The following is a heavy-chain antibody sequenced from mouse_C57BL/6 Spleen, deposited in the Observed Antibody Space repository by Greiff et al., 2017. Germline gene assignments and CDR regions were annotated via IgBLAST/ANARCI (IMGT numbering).Heavy chain of an antibody. CDR2: IYPGDGDT. CDR1: GYAFSSSW. Sequence: VQLQQSGPELVKPGASVKISCKASGYAFSSSWMNWVKQRPGKGLEWIGRIYPGDGDTNYNGEFKGKATLTADKSSSTAYMQLSSLTSEDSAVYFCARRYSNSYFDYWGQGTTRTVSS. CDR3: ARRYSNSYFDY. D-gene: IGHD2-5*01. J-gene: IGHJ2*01. V-gene: IGHV1-82*01.